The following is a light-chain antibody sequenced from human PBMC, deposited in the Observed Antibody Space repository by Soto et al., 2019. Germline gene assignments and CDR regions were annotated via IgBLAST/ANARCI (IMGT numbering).Light chain of an antibody. CDR3: AAWDDRLNGWV. CDR2: GDH. Sequence: QSVLTQPPSASGTPGQRVTISCSGSSSNIGKNTANWFQQVPGTAPKLLIHGDHQRPSEVPDRFSGSKSGTSASLAISGLQSDDEPDYCCAAWDDRLNGWVFGGGTQLTVL. J-gene: IGLJ3*02. CDR1: SSNIGKNT. V-gene: IGLV1-44*01.